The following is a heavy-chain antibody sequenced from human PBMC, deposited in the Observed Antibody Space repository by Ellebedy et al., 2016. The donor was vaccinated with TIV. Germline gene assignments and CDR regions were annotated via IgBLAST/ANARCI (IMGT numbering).Heavy chain of an antibody. Sequence: SETLSLXXTVSGGSISSYYWSWIRQPPGKGLEWIGEINHSGSTNYNPSLKSRVTISVDTSKNQFSLKLSPVTAADTAVYYCARDWLVQGITYGMDVWGQGTTVTVSS. CDR2: INHSGST. J-gene: IGHJ6*02. CDR3: ARDWLVQGITYGMDV. V-gene: IGHV4-34*01. D-gene: IGHD6-19*01. CDR1: GGSISSYY.